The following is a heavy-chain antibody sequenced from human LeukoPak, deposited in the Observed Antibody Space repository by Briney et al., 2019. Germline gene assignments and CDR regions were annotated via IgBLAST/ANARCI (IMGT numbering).Heavy chain of an antibody. J-gene: IGHJ4*02. CDR1: GGSISSYY. CDR3: ARIGGSYYPPDY. CDR2: IYYSGST. V-gene: IGHV4-59*01. Sequence: SETLSLTCTVSGGSISSYYWSWIRQPPGKGLEWIGYIYYSGSTNYNPSLKSRVTISVDTSKNQFSLKLSSVTAADTAVYYCARIGGSYYPPDYWGQGTLVTVSS. D-gene: IGHD1-26*01.